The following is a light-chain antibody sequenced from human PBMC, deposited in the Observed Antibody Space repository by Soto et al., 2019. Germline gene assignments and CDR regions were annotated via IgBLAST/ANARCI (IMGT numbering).Light chain of an antibody. J-gene: IGLJ2*01. CDR1: SGSIASEH. CDR2: DNS. Sequence: NFMLTQSLSVSESPGKTVTISCTRSSGSIASEHVQWYQQRPGSAPTTVIYDNSQRPSGVPDRFSGSIASSSNSASLPISGLKTEDEADFYCQSFDTSTVVFGGGTKLTVL. V-gene: IGLV6-57*04. CDR3: QSFDTSTVV.